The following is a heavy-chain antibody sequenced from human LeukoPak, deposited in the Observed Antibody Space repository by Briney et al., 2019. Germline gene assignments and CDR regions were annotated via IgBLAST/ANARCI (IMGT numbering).Heavy chain of an antibody. CDR1: GGSVSSTHY. CDR2: IYYGGST. V-gene: IGHV4-39*07. J-gene: IGHJ5*02. Sequence: SETLSLTCTVSGGSVSSTHYWGWIRQPPGKGLEWIGSIYYGGSTYYNASLKSRVTISVDRSKNQFSLKLSSVTAADTAVYYCARDTNWFDPWGQGTLVTVSS. CDR3: ARDTNWFDP.